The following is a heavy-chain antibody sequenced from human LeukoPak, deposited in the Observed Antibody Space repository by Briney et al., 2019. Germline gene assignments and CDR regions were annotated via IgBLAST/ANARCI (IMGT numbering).Heavy chain of an antibody. CDR2: IPSEGSNK. CDR3: AKSTSGWYAPPFDY. J-gene: IGHJ4*02. D-gene: IGHD6-19*01. CDR1: GFTFSSYA. V-gene: IGHV3-30*18. Sequence: GGSLRLSCAVSGFTFSSYAMHWVRQAPGKGLEWVAVIPSEGSNKYYADSVKGRFTISRDNSKKTLYLQMNSLRVEDTAVYYCAKSTSGWYAPPFDYWGQGTLVTVSS.